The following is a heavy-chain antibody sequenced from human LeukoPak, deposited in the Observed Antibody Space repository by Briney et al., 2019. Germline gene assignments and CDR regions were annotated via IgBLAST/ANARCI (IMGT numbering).Heavy chain of an antibody. D-gene: IGHD2-2*01. Sequence: SETLSLTCTVSGGSISSGDYYWSWIRQPPGKGLEWIGYIYYSGSTYCNPSLKSRVTISVDTSKNQFSLKLSSVTAADTAVYYCAREVVVPAAMVAVAGRDYWGQGTLVTVSS. CDR3: AREVVVPAAMVAVAGRDY. CDR1: GGSISSGDYY. J-gene: IGHJ4*02. V-gene: IGHV4-30-4*08. CDR2: IYYSGST.